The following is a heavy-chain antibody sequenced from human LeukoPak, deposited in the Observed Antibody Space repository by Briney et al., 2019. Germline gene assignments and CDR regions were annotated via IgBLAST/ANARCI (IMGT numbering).Heavy chain of an antibody. V-gene: IGHV3-20*04. Sequence: RPGGSLRLSCAASGFTFDDYGMSWVRQAPGKGLEWVSGITWNGGSTGYADSVKGRFTISRDNSKNTLYLQMNSLRVEDTAVYYCARRPDYGGTPTFDYWGQGTLVTVSS. CDR2: ITWNGGST. J-gene: IGHJ4*02. D-gene: IGHD4-23*01. CDR3: ARRPDYGGTPTFDY. CDR1: GFTFDDYG.